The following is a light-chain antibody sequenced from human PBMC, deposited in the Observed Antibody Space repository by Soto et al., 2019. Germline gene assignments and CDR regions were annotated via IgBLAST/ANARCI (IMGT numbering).Light chain of an antibody. CDR3: QRYNNWPFT. CDR2: GAS. CDR1: QSVSSN. Sequence: EIVMTQSPATLSVSPEERATLSCRASQSVSSNLAWYQQKPGQAPRLLIYGASTRATGIPARFSGSGSGTEFTLTISSLQSEDFAVYYCQRYNNWPFTFGPGTKVDIK. V-gene: IGKV3-15*01. J-gene: IGKJ3*01.